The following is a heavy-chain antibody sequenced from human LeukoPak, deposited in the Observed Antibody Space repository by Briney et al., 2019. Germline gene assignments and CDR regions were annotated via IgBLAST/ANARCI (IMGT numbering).Heavy chain of an antibody. CDR3: AREHCTSTTCPTQDTSSWPRIYYYMDV. Sequence: ASVKVSCKASGYTFTGYYMHWVRQAPGQGLEWMGWINPNSGGTNYAQKFQGRVTMTRDTSISTAYMELSRLRSDDTAVYYCAREHCTSTTCPTQDTSSWPRIYYYMDVWAKGTTVTIS. J-gene: IGHJ6*03. CDR2: INPNSGGT. D-gene: IGHD2-2*01. V-gene: IGHV1-2*02. CDR1: GYTFTGYY.